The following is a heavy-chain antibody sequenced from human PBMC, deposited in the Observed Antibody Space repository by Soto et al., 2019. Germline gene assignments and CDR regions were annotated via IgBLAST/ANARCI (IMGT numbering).Heavy chain of an antibody. CDR2: INHSGST. V-gene: IGHV4-34*01. Sequence: SETLSLTCAVYGGSFSGYYWSWIRQPPGKGLEWIGEINHSGSTNYNPSLKSRVTISVDTSKNQFSLKLSSVTAADTAVYYCARGPAAFYYYYGMDVW. J-gene: IGHJ6*01. CDR3: ARGPAAFYYYYGMDV. D-gene: IGHD3-3*02. CDR1: GGSFSGYY.